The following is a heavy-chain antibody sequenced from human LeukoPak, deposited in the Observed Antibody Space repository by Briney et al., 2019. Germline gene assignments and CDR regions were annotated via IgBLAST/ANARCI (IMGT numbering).Heavy chain of an antibody. D-gene: IGHD2-15*01. V-gene: IGHV1-69*05. CDR1: GGTFSSYA. Sequence: SVKVSYKASGGTFSSYAISWVRQAPGQGLEWMGGIIPIFGTANYAQKFQGRVTITTDESTSTAYMELSSLRSEDTAVYYCASLWYCSGGSCPFDYWGQGTLVTVSS. CDR2: IIPIFGTA. J-gene: IGHJ4*02. CDR3: ASLWYCSGGSCPFDY.